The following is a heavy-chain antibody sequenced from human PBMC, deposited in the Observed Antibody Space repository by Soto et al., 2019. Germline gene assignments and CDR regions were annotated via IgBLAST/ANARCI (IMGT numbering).Heavy chain of an antibody. D-gene: IGHD3-22*01. CDR2: IVVGSGNT. J-gene: IGHJ3*01. CDR3: ARGGNYYDSSFPFDL. CDR1: GFTFTSSA. V-gene: IGHV1-58*02. Sequence: SVKVSCKASGFTFTSSAMQWVRQARGQRLEWIGWIVVGSGNTNYAQKFQGWVTMTRDTSISTAYMELSRLRSDDTAVYYCARGGNYYDSSFPFDLWGRGTMFP.